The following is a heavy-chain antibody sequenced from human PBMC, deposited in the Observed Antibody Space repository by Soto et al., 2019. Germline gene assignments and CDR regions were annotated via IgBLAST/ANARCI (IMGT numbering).Heavy chain of an antibody. CDR1: GFTFSSYE. D-gene: IGHD3-3*01. CDR3: ARRAPYDFWSGYYRPNYYYYGMDV. J-gene: IGHJ6*02. Sequence: PGGSLRLSCAASGFTFSSYEMNWVRQAPGKGLEWVSYISSSGSTIYYADSVKGRFTISRDNAKNSLYLQMNSLRAEDTAVYYCARRAPYDFWSGYYRPNYYYYGMDVWGQGTTVTVSS. CDR2: ISSSGSTI. V-gene: IGHV3-48*03.